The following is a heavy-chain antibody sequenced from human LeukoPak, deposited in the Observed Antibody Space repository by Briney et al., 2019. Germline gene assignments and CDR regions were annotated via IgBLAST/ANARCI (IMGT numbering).Heavy chain of an antibody. CDR3: ARVDHYDFWVFP. CDR2: ISYSGNT. J-gene: IGHJ5*02. V-gene: IGHV4-30-4*07. Sequence: PSQTLSLTCAVSGGSISSGGYSWSWIRQPPGKGLEWIGYISYSGNTYYNPSLKGRVTISVDTSKNQFSLKLSSVTAADTAVYYCARVDHYDFWVFPWGQGTLVTVSS. CDR1: GGSISSGGYS. D-gene: IGHD3-3*01.